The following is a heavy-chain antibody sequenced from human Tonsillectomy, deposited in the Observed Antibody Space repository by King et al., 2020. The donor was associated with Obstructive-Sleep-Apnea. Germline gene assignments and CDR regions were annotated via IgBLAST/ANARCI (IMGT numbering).Heavy chain of an antibody. D-gene: IGHD6-13*01. CDR1: GFTFSPYN. J-gene: IGHJ4*02. Sequence: VKLVESGGGVVQPGRSLRLSCEASGFTFSPYNMHWVRQAPGKGLEWVAVIWYDGTSKYYADSVKGRFTISRDNSKNTLYLQMNSLRAEDTAMYYCAKSPIIAAAGYFDYWGQGTLVTVSS. V-gene: IGHV3-33*06. CDR3: AKSPIIAAAGYFDY. CDR2: IWYDGTSK.